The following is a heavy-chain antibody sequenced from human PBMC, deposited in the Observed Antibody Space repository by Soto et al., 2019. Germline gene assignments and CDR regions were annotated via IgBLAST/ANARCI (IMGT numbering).Heavy chain of an antibody. J-gene: IGHJ4*02. D-gene: IGHD6-6*01. CDR3: ASGSIAARRGEYYFDY. CDR1: GGSISSGGYY. V-gene: IGHV4-31*03. Sequence: LSLTCTVSGGSISSGGYYWSWIRQHPGKGLEWIGYIYYSGSTYYNPSLKSRVTISVDTSKNQFSLKLSSVTAADTAVYYCASGSIAARRGEYYFDYWGQGTLVTVSS. CDR2: IYYSGST.